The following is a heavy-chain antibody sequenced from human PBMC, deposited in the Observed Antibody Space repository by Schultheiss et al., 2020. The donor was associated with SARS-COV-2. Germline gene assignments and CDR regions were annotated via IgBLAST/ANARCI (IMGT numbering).Heavy chain of an antibody. J-gene: IGHJ3*01. CDR3: AADPGRTISYPGV. D-gene: IGHD3-3*01. V-gene: IGHV3-15*01. CDR2: IKSKTDGGTT. Sequence: GGSLRLSCAASGFTFSNAWMSWVRQAPGKGLEWVGRIKSKTDGGTTDYAAPVKGRFTISRDDSKNTLYLQMNSLRAEDTAVYYCAADPGRTISYPGVWGQGTMVTVSS. CDR1: GFTFSNAW.